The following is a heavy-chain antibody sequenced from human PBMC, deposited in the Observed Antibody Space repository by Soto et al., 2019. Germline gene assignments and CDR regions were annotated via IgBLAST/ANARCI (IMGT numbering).Heavy chain of an antibody. CDR1: GFIFSNYA. CDR3: AKELASMWFPLDN. D-gene: IGHD2-21*01. J-gene: IGHJ4*02. Sequence: GGSLRRSWAGAGFIFSNYAMSWVRQAPGKGLEWVSSIRGSGGSKGYADSGKGRFTISSDSAQSTIYLHMNSLRGADTALYYCAKELASMWFPLDNWGQGAMVTVCS. CDR2: IRGSGGSK. V-gene: IGHV3-23*01.